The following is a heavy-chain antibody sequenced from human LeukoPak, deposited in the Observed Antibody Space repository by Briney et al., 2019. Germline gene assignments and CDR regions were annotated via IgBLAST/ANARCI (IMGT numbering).Heavy chain of an antibody. D-gene: IGHD2-2*01. J-gene: IGHJ4*02. CDR2: VSGYTGNT. CDR1: GYTFTTYG. Sequence: ASVKVSCKTSGYTFTTYGVSWVRQAPGQGVEGMGWVSGYTGNTHYAERFQGRVTMTTDTSTTTVYMELTSLRSDDTAVYYCARGEVSASLYYFDFWGQGTLVTVS. CDR3: ARGEVSASLYYFDF. V-gene: IGHV1-18*01.